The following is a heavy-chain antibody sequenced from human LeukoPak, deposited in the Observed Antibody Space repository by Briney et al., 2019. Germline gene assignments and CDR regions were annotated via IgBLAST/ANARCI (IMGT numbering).Heavy chain of an antibody. CDR3: ARHVGSYSSFDY. CDR1: GGSISSYY. Sequence: ETLSLTCTVSGGSISSYYWSWIRQPPGKGLEWIGYIYYSGSTNYNPSLKSRVTISVDTSKNQFSLKLSSETAADTAVYYCARHVGSYSSFDYWGQGTLVTVSS. J-gene: IGHJ4*02. D-gene: IGHD1-26*01. V-gene: IGHV4-59*08. CDR2: IYYSGST.